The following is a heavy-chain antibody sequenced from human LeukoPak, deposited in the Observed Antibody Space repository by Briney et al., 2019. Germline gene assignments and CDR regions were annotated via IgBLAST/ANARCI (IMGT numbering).Heavy chain of an antibody. Sequence: PSETLSLTCTVSGGSISSYYWSWLRQPPGKGLEWLGYIYYSGSTNYNPSLKSRVTISVDTSKNQFSLKLSSVTAADTAVYYCARGGGPYSSLPDNWFDPWGQGTLVTVSS. J-gene: IGHJ5*02. CDR3: ARGGGPYSSLPDNWFDP. CDR2: IYYSGST. CDR1: GGSISSYY. V-gene: IGHV4-59*01. D-gene: IGHD6-6*01.